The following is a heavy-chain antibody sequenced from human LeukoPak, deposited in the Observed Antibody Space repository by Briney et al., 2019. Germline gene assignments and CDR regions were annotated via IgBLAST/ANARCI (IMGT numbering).Heavy chain of an antibody. V-gene: IGHV3-7*01. D-gene: IGHD4-11*01. CDR3: ARGGETKLTY. J-gene: IGHJ4*02. CDR2: IKEDGNEK. Sequence: GGSLRLSCAASGFTFISYQMSWVRQAPGKGLERVANIKEDGNEKYYMDSVKGRFTISRDNAKNSLYLQMNSLRAEDTAVYYFARGGETKLTYWGQGTLVTVSS. CDR1: GFTFISYQ.